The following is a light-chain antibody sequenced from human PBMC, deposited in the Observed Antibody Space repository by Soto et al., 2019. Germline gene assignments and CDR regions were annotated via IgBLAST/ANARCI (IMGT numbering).Light chain of an antibody. CDR2: DAS. CDR3: QQRSNWWT. Sequence: EIALTQSPATLSLSPGERATLSCRASQSVSSYLAWYQQKPGQAPRLLIYDASNRATDIPARFSGSGSGTDFTLTISSLEPEDFAVYYCQQRSNWWTFGQGTKVDIK. CDR1: QSVSSY. V-gene: IGKV3-11*01. J-gene: IGKJ1*01.